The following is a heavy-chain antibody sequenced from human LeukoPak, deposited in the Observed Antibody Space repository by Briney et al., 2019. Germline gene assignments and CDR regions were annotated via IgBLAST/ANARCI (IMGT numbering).Heavy chain of an antibody. CDR2: INPNSGGA. CDR1: GYTFTDNY. Sequence: ASVKVSCKASGYTFTDNYVHWVRQAPGQGREYMGWINPNSGGAKYAQNFQGRVTMTRDTSISTVYMELSRLHSDDTAVYYCARDKDFDYMDVWGKRTTGTVSS. CDR3: ARDKDFDYMDV. V-gene: IGHV1-2*02. J-gene: IGHJ6*03. D-gene: IGHD3-3*01.